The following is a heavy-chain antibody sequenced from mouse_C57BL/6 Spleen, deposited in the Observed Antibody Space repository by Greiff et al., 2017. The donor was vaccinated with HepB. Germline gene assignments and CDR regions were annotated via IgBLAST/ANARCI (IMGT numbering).Heavy chain of an antibody. CDR2: ISSGSSTI. V-gene: IGHV5-17*01. Sequence: EVKLMESGGGLVKPGGSLKLSCAASGFTFSDYGMHWVRQAPEKGLEWVAYISSGSSTIYYADTVKGRFTISRDNAKNTLFLQMTSLRSEDTAMYYCARLYDGYYVGFAYWGQGTLVTVSA. CDR3: ARLYDGYYVGFAY. D-gene: IGHD2-3*01. CDR1: GFTFSDYG. J-gene: IGHJ3*01.